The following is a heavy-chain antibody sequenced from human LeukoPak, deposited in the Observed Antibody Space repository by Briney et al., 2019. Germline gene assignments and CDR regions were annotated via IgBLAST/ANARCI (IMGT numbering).Heavy chain of an antibody. CDR3: ARAPDYGDSPYFDY. CDR1: GGSISSYY. V-gene: IGHV4-59*01. D-gene: IGHD4-17*01. Sequence: PSETLSLTCTVSGGSISSYYWSWIRQPPGKGLEWIGYIYYSGSTNYNPSLKSRVTISADTSKNQFSLKLSSVTAADTAVYYCARAPDYGDSPYFDYWGQGTLVTVSS. J-gene: IGHJ4*02. CDR2: IYYSGST.